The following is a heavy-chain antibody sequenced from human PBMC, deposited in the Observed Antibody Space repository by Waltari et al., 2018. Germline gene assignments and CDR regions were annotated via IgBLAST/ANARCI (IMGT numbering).Heavy chain of an antibody. CDR2: ISWNSGSI. CDR3: AKDLSGPFDY. Sequence: EVQLVESGGGLVQPGRSLRLSCAASGFTFDDYAMHWVRQAPGKGREWVSGISWNSGSIGYADSVKGRFTISRDNAKNSLYLQMNSLRAEDTALYYCAKDLSGPFDYWGQGTLVTVSS. J-gene: IGHJ4*02. V-gene: IGHV3-9*01. CDR1: GFTFDDYA. D-gene: IGHD3-3*01.